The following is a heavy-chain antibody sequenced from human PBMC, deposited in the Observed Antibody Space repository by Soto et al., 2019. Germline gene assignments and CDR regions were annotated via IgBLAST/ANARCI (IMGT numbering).Heavy chain of an antibody. V-gene: IGHV4-39*01. CDR2: IYYSGST. CDR1: GGSISSSSYY. CDR3: ARQAAILLRVYAPPDY. J-gene: IGHJ4*02. D-gene: IGHD2-8*01. Sequence: QLQLQESGPGLVKPSETLSLTCTVSGGSISSSSYYWGWIRQPPGKGLEWIGSIYYSGSTYYNPSPKSGVDIPVHPAKAHFSLKRSFVTAADPAVYYWARQAAILLRVYAPPDYWGQGTLVTFPS.